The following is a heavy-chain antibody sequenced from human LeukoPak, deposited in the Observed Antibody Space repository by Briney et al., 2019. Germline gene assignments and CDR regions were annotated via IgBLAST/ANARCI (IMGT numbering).Heavy chain of an antibody. J-gene: IGHJ4*02. CDR1: GFTFSSYS. V-gene: IGHV3-21*06. Sequence: GGSLRLSCAASGFTFSSYSMNWARQAPGKGLEWVSSISSSSSYIYYADSVKGRFTITRDNAKNSVYLQMNSLRAEDTAVYYCARDSSWAFDYWGQGTVVTVSS. CDR2: ISSSSSYI. CDR3: ARDSSWAFDY. D-gene: IGHD6-13*01.